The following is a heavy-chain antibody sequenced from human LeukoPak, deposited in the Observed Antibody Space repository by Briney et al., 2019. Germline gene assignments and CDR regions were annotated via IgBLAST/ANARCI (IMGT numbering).Heavy chain of an antibody. D-gene: IGHD1-26*01. Sequence: SETLSLTCAVYGGSFSGYYWSWIRQPPGKGLEWIGEINHSGSTNYNPSLKSRVTISVDTSKNQFSLKLSSVTAADTAVYYCARYSGSYYVDAFDIWGQGTMVTVSS. J-gene: IGHJ3*02. CDR2: INHSGST. V-gene: IGHV4-34*01. CDR1: GGSFSGYY. CDR3: ARYSGSYYVDAFDI.